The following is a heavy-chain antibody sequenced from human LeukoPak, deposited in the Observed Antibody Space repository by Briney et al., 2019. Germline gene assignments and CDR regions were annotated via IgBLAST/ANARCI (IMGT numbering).Heavy chain of an antibody. Sequence: GGSLRLSCTASKFSFNIYAMVWVRQAPGKGLEWVSHISGNGATSDYADSVKGRFTVSRDNSKDTLYLQINSLRAEDTAVYYCAKANHWSPYYYYIDVWGQGTTVTVSS. J-gene: IGHJ6*03. V-gene: IGHV3-23*01. D-gene: IGHD1-14*01. CDR1: KFSFNIYA. CDR2: ISGNGATS. CDR3: AKANHWSPYYYYIDV.